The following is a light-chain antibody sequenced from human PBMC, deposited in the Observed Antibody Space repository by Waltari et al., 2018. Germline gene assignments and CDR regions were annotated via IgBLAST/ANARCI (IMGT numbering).Light chain of an antibody. CDR3: QQSYSDSRT. CDR2: AAS. V-gene: IGKV1-39*01. CDR1: HSISSF. J-gene: IGKJ2*02. Sequence: DIQMTQSPSSLSASVGDRVTITCRASHSISSFLNWYQQKPGKAPKLLIYAASSLQSGVPSRFSGSGSGTDFTLTINSLQPEDFATYYCQQSYSDSRTFGQGTKLEIK.